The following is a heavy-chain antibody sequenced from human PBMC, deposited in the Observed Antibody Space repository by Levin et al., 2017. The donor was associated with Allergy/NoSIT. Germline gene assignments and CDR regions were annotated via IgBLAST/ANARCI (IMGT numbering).Heavy chain of an antibody. V-gene: IGHV3-53*01. CDR1: GFTVSSNY. J-gene: IGHJ3*02. D-gene: IGHD3-10*01. Sequence: GGSLRLSCAASGFTVSSNYMSWVRQAPGKGLEWVSVIYSGGSTYYADSVKGRFTISRDNSKNTLYLQMNSLRAEDTAVYYCARTGLDYYGSEARGAFDIWGQGTMVTVSS. CDR3: ARTGLDYYGSEARGAFDI. CDR2: IYSGGST.